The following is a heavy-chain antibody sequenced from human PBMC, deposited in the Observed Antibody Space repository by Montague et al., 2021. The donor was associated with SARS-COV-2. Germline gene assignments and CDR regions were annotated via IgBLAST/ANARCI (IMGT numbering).Heavy chain of an antibody. Sequence: SETLSLTCAVYGGSFSDNYWSWIRKPPGKGLEWIGEINHRGTSNYSPSLKSRVSISVGTSKNQFSLYLGSVTAADTAVYYCARGRQHFNMIVVVMTGGEYYFDYWGQGTLVTVSS. CDR3: ARGRQHFNMIVVVMTGGEYYFDY. D-gene: IGHD3-22*01. V-gene: IGHV4-34*01. J-gene: IGHJ4*02. CDR2: INHRGTS. CDR1: GGSFSDNY.